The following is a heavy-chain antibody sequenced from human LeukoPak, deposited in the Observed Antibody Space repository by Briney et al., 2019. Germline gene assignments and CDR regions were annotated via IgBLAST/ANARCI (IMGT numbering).Heavy chain of an antibody. Sequence: ASVKVSCKASGYTFSAYGISWVRQRPGQGLEWMGWISVYNGKTNYAQKLQGRVTVTTDTSTSTAYMELRSLRSDDTAVYYCARDSHIAEVAYYFDYWGQGTLVTVSS. V-gene: IGHV1-18*01. D-gene: IGHD6-13*01. CDR2: ISVYNGKT. CDR1: GYTFSAYG. CDR3: ARDSHIAEVAYYFDY. J-gene: IGHJ4*02.